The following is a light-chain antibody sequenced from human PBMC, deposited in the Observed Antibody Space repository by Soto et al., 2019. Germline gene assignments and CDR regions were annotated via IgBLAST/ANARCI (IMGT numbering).Light chain of an antibody. J-gene: IGLJ2*01. V-gene: IGLV2-8*01. CDR3: SSFTGSNTLI. CDR1: SSDVGGYAS. CDR2: EVT. Sequence: QSVLTQPPSASGSPGQSVTISCTGTSSDVGGYASVSWYQQHPGKTPKLMIYEVTKRPSGVPDRFSGSKSGNTASLTVSGLQAEDEADYYCSSFTGSNTLIFGGGTQLTVL.